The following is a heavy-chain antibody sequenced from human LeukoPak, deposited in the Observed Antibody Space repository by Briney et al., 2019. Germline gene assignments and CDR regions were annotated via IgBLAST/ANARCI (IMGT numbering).Heavy chain of an antibody. CDR2: IYYSGST. Sequence: PSETLSLTCTVSGGSISSYYWSWIRQPPGKGLEWIGYIYYSGSTNYNPSLKSRVTISVDTSKNQFSLKLSSVTAADTAVYYCARKTYYDSSGYSFDYWGQGTLVTVSS. D-gene: IGHD3-22*01. J-gene: IGHJ4*02. CDR1: GGSISSYY. CDR3: ARKTYYDSSGYSFDY. V-gene: IGHV4-59*01.